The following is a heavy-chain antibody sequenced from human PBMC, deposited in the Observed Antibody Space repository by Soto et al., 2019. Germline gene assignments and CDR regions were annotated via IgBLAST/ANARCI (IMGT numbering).Heavy chain of an antibody. CDR1: GGSISSSSYY. CDR3: ARQSTRVIVVVSDYFDY. D-gene: IGHD3-22*01. V-gene: IGHV4-39*01. Sequence: QLQLQESGPGLVKPSETLSLTCTVSGGSISSSSYYWGWIRQPPGKGLEWIGSIYYSGSTYYNPFLKSRVTISVDTSKNQFSLKLSSVTAADTAVYYCARQSTRVIVVVSDYFDYWGQGTLVTVSS. J-gene: IGHJ4*02. CDR2: IYYSGST.